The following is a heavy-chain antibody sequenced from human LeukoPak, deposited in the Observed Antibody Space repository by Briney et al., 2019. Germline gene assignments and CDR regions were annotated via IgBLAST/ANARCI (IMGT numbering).Heavy chain of an antibody. CDR2: IKQDGSEK. V-gene: IGHV3-7*01. J-gene: IGHJ6*03. Sequence: GGSLRLSCAASGFTFSSYWVSWVRQAPGKGLEWGANIKQDGSEKYYVDSVKGRFTISRDNAKTSLYLQMNSLRAEDTAVYYCARDYGDSPGNYYYYMDVWGKGTTVTVSS. CDR3: ARDYGDSPGNYYYYMDV. CDR1: GFTFSSYW. D-gene: IGHD4-17*01.